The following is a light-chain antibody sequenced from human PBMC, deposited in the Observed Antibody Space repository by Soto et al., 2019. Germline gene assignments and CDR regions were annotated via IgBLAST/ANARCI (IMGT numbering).Light chain of an antibody. V-gene: IGKV3-15*01. CDR3: QQYNNWPPIT. CDR1: QSVSSN. J-gene: IGKJ5*01. CDR2: GAS. Sequence: EIVMTQSPATLSVSPGERATLSCGASQSVSSNLAWYQQKLGQAPRLLIYGASTRATGIPARFSGSGSGTEFTLTISTLQSEDFAVYYCQQYNNWPPITFGQGTRLEIK.